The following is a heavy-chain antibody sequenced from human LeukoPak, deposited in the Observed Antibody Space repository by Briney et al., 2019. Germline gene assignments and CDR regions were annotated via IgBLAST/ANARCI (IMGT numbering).Heavy chain of an antibody. CDR3: ARRYCGGDCYSGRGYFDY. Sequence: GGSLRLSCAASGFTFSSYSMNWVRQAPGKGLEWVSSISSSSSYIYYADSVKGRFTISRDNAKNSLYLQMNSLRAEDTAVYYCARRYCGGDCYSGRGYFDYWGQGTLVTVSS. D-gene: IGHD2-21*02. V-gene: IGHV3-21*01. J-gene: IGHJ4*02. CDR1: GFTFSSYS. CDR2: ISSSSSYI.